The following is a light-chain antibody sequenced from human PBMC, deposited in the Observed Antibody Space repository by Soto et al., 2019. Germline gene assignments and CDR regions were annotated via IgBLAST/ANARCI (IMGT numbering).Light chain of an antibody. CDR1: RNINNL. CDR3: QRYYSFPLT. CDR2: KAS. J-gene: IGKJ4*01. Sequence: DIQMTQSPSTLSASVGDRVAITCRGSRNINNLLAWYQQKPGKAPKLLIYKASSLESGVPSRFSGSGSGTEFTLTISSLQPDDFATYYCQRYYSFPLTFGAGTKVEIK. V-gene: IGKV1-5*03.